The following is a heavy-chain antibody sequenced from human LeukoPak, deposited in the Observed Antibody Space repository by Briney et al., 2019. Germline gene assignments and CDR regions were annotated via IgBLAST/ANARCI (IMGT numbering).Heavy chain of an antibody. CDR2: IDGDGTLK. Sequence: GGSLRLSCSGSGFTFRSYTRAWVRQAPGKGLEWVSSIDGDGTLKYYADSLKGRFTISRDNANNSVYLQMNSLTADDSGLYFCARDHSSGWFGKGAYWGQGTRVLVSS. J-gene: IGHJ4*02. CDR3: ARDHSSGWFGKGAY. D-gene: IGHD6-19*01. V-gene: IGHV3-21*06. CDR1: GFTFRSYT.